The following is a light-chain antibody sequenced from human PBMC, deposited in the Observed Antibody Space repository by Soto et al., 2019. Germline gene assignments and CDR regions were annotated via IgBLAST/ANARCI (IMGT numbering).Light chain of an antibody. CDR3: QQYSNWPLS. CDR2: GAS. CDR1: QSIFTN. J-gene: IGKJ4*01. V-gene: IGKV3-15*01. Sequence: EIVMTQSPATLTVSPGERATLSCRASQSIFTNLAWYQQKPGQAPRLLIHGASSRATGIPARFSGSGSGTDFTLSISSLQSEDFGVYYCQQYSNWPLSFGGGTKVEIK.